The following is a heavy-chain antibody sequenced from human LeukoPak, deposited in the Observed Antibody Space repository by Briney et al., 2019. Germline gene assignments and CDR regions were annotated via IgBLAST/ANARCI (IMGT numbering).Heavy chain of an antibody. J-gene: IGHJ5*02. D-gene: IGHD5-12*01. Sequence: PGGSLRLSCAASGFTFSDYYMSWIRQAPGKGLEWVSSISSSSSYIYYADSVKGRFTISRDNAKNSLYLQMNSLRAEDTAVYYCAREGSGYDYNWFDPWGQGTLVTVSS. CDR2: ISSSSSYI. V-gene: IGHV3-11*06. CDR3: AREGSGYDYNWFDP. CDR1: GFTFSDYY.